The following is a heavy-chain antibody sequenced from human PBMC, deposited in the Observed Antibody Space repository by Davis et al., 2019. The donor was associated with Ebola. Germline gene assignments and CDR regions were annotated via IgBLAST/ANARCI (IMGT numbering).Heavy chain of an antibody. D-gene: IGHD3-3*01. Sequence: GGSLRLSCAASGFTFSSYGMHWVRQAPGKGLEWVAVIWYDGSNKYYADSVKGRFTISRDNSKNTLYLQMSSLRAEDTAVYYCVKTQFLEWSYGMDVWGQGTTVTVSS. V-gene: IGHV3-30*02. CDR2: IWYDGSNK. J-gene: IGHJ6*02. CDR1: GFTFSSYG. CDR3: VKTQFLEWSYGMDV.